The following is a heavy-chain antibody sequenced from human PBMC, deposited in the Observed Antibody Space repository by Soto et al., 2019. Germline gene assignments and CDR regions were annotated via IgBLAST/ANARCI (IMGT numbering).Heavy chain of an antibody. J-gene: IGHJ4*02. CDR1: GFTFSRYA. Sequence: EVQLLESGGGLVQPGGSLRLSCAASGFTFSRYAMNWVRQAPGKGLEWVSTVNSNGGSTSYADSVKGRFTISRDNSENTLYLQMNSLRAEDTAVYYCAKLPYGDPVDYWGQGTLVTVSS. D-gene: IGHD4-17*01. V-gene: IGHV3-23*01. CDR3: AKLPYGDPVDY. CDR2: VNSNGGST.